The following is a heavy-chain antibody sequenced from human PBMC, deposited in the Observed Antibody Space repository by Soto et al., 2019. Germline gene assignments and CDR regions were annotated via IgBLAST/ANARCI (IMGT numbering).Heavy chain of an antibody. Sequence: ASVKVSCTASGYTFTSYGISWVRQAPGQGLEWMGWISAYNGNTNYAQKLQGRVTMTTDTSTSTAYMELRSLRSDDTAVYYCARDHPVYDSSNGVNLFDPRGQGTQVTVPS. CDR2: ISAYNGNT. V-gene: IGHV1-18*04. J-gene: IGHJ5*02. CDR3: ARDHPVYDSSNGVNLFDP. CDR1: GYTFTSYG. D-gene: IGHD3-22*01.